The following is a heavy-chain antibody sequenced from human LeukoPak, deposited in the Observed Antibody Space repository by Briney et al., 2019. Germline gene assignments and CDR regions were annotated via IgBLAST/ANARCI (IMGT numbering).Heavy chain of an antibody. Sequence: PSETLSLTCTVSGGSISGSSWFWGWSRQPPGKGLEWIGSDSSGGTTYYNPSLKSRVTISVGTSKTQFSLKLSTVTAADTAIYYCSTYYFDSSGYLTGFDYRGQGTLVTVSS. CDR2: DSSGGTT. D-gene: IGHD3-22*01. CDR1: GGSISGSSWF. CDR3: STYYFDSSGYLTGFDY. J-gene: IGHJ4*02. V-gene: IGHV4-39*01.